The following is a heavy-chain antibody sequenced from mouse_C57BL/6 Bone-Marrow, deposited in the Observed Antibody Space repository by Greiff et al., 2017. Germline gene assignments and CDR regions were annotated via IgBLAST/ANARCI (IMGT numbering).Heavy chain of an antibody. CDR1: GFNIKNTY. CDR3: SSVDGNYFDY. Sequence: VQLQQSVAELVRPGASVKLSCTASGFNIKNTYIHWVKQRPEQGLEWIGWIDPEIGDTEYASKFQGKATITSDTSSNTAYLQLSSLTPEDTAVYYCSSVDGNYFDYWGQGTPLTVAS. D-gene: IGHD2-3*01. CDR2: IDPEIGDT. J-gene: IGHJ2*01. V-gene: IGHV14-4*01.